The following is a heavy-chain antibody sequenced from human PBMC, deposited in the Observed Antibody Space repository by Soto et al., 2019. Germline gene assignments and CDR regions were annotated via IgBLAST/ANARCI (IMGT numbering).Heavy chain of an antibody. CDR2: IYYSGST. CDR3: AESYDYVWGSYRPGAFDI. CDR1: GGSISSSSYY. V-gene: IGHV4-39*01. Sequence: SETLSLTCTVSGGSISSSSYYWGWIRQPPGKGLEWIGSIYYSGSTYYNPSLKSRVTISVDTSKNQFSLKLSSVTAADTAVYYCAESYDYVWGSYRPGAFDIWGQGTMVTVSS. D-gene: IGHD3-16*02. J-gene: IGHJ3*02.